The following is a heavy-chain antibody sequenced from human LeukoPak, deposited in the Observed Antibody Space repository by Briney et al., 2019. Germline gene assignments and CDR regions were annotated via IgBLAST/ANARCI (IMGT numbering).Heavy chain of an antibody. V-gene: IGHV3-74*01. D-gene: IGHD6-13*01. Sequence: GSLRLSCAASGFTFSNYWMHWVRQAPGKGLVWVSRINSDGSSRNYADSVKGRFTISRDNAKNTLYLQMNSLRAEDTAVYYCASASSHRIAAGGDYWGQGTLVTVSS. CDR1: GFTFSNYW. CDR3: ASASSHRIAAGGDY. J-gene: IGHJ4*02. CDR2: INSDGSSR.